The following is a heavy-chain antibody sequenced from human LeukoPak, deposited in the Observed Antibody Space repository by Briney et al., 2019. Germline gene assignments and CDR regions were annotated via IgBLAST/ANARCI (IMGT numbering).Heavy chain of an antibody. Sequence: SETLSLTCDVYGGSFSGYYWSWIRQPPGKGLEWIGEINHSGSTNYNPSLKSRVTISVDTSKNQFSLKLSSVTAADTAVYYCARGLEMATTQIDWGQGTLVTVSS. CDR1: GGSFSGYY. D-gene: IGHD5-24*01. CDR3: ARGLEMATTQID. CDR2: INHSGST. J-gene: IGHJ4*02. V-gene: IGHV4-34*01.